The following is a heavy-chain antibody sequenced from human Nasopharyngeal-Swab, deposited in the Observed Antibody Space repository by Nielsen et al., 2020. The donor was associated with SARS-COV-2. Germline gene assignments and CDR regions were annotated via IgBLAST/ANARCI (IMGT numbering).Heavy chain of an antibody. V-gene: IGHV4-59*13. J-gene: IGHJ4*01. CDR3: AREPSYGDYFDY. CDR2: IYYSGGT. CDR1: GGSISSYY. D-gene: IGHD4-17*01. Sequence: SETLSLTCTVSGGSISSYYWSWVRQPPAKGLEYIGYIYYSGGTNYNPSLKSRVTISVDTSKNQFSLKLSSVTAADTAVYYCAREPSYGDYFDYWGQGTLVTVSS.